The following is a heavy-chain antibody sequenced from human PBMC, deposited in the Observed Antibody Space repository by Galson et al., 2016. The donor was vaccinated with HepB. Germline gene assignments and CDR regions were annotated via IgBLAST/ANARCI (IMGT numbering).Heavy chain of an antibody. CDR3: ASFITIFGVLIP. J-gene: IGHJ5*02. D-gene: IGHD3-3*01. CDR2: INAGNGNT. Sequence: SVKVSCKASGYTFTSHAMHWVRQAPGQGLEWMGWINAGNGNTKYSQKFQGRITITRDTSASTAYMELSSLRSEDTAVYYCASFITIFGVLIPWGQGTLVTVSS. CDR1: GYTFTSHA. V-gene: IGHV1-3*01.